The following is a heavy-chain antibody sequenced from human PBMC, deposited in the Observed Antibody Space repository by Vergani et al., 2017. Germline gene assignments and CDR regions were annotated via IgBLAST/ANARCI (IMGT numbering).Heavy chain of an antibody. Sequence: EVQLLESGGGLVQPGGSLRLSCAASGFTFSSYAMSWVRQAPGKGLEWVSAISGSGGSTYYADSVKGRFTISRDNSKNTLYLQMNSLRADDTAVYYCARDQGSGTNRHHYGLDVWGQGTTVTVSS. D-gene: IGHD3-10*01. CDR2: ISGSGGST. CDR1: GFTFSSYA. J-gene: IGHJ6*02. CDR3: ARDQGSGTNRHHYGLDV. V-gene: IGHV3-23*01.